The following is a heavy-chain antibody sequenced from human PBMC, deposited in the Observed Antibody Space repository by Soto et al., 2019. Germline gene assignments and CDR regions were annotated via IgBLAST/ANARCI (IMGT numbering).Heavy chain of an antibody. J-gene: IGHJ6*02. CDR1: GFTFSSYA. CDR2: ISGSGGST. CDR3: AKDPITAAGYYYYGMDV. Sequence: GGSLRLSCAASGFTFSSYAMSWVRQAPGKGLEWVSAISGSGGSTYYADSVKGRFTISRDNSKNTLYLQMNSLRAEDTAVYYCAKDPITAAGYYYYGMDVWGQGTTVTVSS. V-gene: IGHV3-23*01. D-gene: IGHD6-13*01.